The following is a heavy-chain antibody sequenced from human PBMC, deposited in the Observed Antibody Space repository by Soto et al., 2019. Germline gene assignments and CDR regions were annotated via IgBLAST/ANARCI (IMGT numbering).Heavy chain of an antibody. Sequence: QVQLVESGGGVVQPGRSLRLSCAASGFTFSSYGMRWVRQAPGKGLEWVAVIWYDGSNKYYADSVKGRFTISRDNSKNTLYLQMNSLRAEETAVYYCARDQGYGDRYGFDYWGQGTLVTVSS. D-gene: IGHD4-17*01. J-gene: IGHJ4*02. CDR2: IWYDGSNK. CDR1: GFTFSSYG. V-gene: IGHV3-33*01. CDR3: ARDQGYGDRYGFDY.